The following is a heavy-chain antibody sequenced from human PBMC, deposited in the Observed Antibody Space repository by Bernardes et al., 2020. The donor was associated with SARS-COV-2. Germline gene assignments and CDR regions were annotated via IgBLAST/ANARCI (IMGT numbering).Heavy chain of an antibody. CDR2: IYSGGST. J-gene: IGHJ4*02. V-gene: IGHV3-53*01. CDR3: ARALDSGSWRFVN. CDR1: GFTFSSNH. D-gene: IGHD1-26*01. Sequence: GGSLRLSCAASGFTFSSNHMSWVRQAPGKGLEWVSVIYSGGSTYYTDSVKGRFTISRDNSKNTLFLQMNSLRAEDTAVYYCARALDSGSWRFVNWGQGTLVAVSS.